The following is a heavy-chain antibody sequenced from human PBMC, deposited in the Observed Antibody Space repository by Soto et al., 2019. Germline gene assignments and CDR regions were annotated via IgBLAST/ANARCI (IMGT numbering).Heavy chain of an antibody. CDR3: ANPADYYYVWDV. CDR1: GFTFGGYA. V-gene: IGHV3-23*01. Sequence: PGGPMRLPCAASGFTFGGYARRWFRKAQGKGLEWVSTISGTGGSTYYADSVKGRFTISRDNPKNTLFLQLNSLRAEDTAVYYCANPADYYYVWDVWGKGTTVPVSS. J-gene: IGHJ6*04. CDR2: ISGTGGST.